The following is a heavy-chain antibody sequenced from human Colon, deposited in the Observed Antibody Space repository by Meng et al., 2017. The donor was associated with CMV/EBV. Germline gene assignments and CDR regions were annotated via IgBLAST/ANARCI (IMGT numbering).Heavy chain of an antibody. CDR3: ARQWDIVVVPASISLLNWFDP. CDR2: IYYSGST. Sequence: SETLSLTCTVSGGSISSSSYYWGWIRQPPGKGLEWIGSIYYSGSTYYNPSLKNRVTISVDTSKHQFSLKLSSVTAADTAVYYCARQWDIVVVPASISLLNWFDPWGQGTLVTVSS. CDR1: GGSISSSSYY. V-gene: IGHV4-39*01. J-gene: IGHJ5*02. D-gene: IGHD2-2*01.